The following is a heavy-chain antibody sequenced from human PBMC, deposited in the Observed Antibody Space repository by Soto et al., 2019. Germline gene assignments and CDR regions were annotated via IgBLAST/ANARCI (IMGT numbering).Heavy chain of an antibody. Sequence: QVQLQESGPGLVKPSETLSLTCTVSGGSISNHYWSWIRQPPGKGLEWIGYIYYNGNTNYNPSLNIRVTLSVDTSKNQIPLKLRSVAAADTAVYYCTRANWYSEYWGQGTLVTVSS. CDR2: IYYNGNT. CDR1: GGSISNHY. J-gene: IGHJ4*02. V-gene: IGHV4-59*11. CDR3: TRANWYSEY. D-gene: IGHD7-27*01.